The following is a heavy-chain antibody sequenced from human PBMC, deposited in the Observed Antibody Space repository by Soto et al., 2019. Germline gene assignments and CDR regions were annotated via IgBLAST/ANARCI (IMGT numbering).Heavy chain of an antibody. J-gene: IGHJ3*02. CDR1: GGSISSSSYY. V-gene: IGHV4-39*01. Sequence: SETLSLTCTVSGGSISSSSYYWGWIRQPPGKGLEWIGSIYYSGSTYYNPSLKSRVTISEDTSKNQFSLRLSSVTAADTAVYYCARHLTGDLTNAFDIWGQGTMVTVSS. CDR3: ARHLTGDLTNAFDI. D-gene: IGHD3-9*01. CDR2: IYYSGST.